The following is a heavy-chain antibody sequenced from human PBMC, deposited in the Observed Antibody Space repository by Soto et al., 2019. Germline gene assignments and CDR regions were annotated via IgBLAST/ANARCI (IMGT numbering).Heavy chain of an antibody. J-gene: IGHJ6*02. CDR2: ISQDGSVK. V-gene: IGHV3-30*03. CDR3: AGRQQNYYYYGMDV. D-gene: IGHD6-13*01. Sequence: QVQLVESGGGVVQPGRSLTVSCAASGISISTYAMHWVRQAPGKGLEWVAVISQDGSVKYYADSVKGRFTSSRDKPKHTLFLQMNSLGADDTAVYYCAGRQQNYYYYGMDVWGQGTTVTVSS. CDR1: GISISTYA.